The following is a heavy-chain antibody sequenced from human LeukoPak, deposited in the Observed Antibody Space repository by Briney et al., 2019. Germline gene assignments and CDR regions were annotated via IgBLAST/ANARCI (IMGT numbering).Heavy chain of an antibody. Sequence: PGRSLRLSCAASGFTFSSYGMYWVRQAPGKGLEWVAVISYDGSNKYYADSVKGRFTISRDNSKNTLYLQMNSLRAEDTAVYYCAREGFDYWGQGTLVTVSS. CDR3: AREGFDY. CDR1: GFTFSSYG. J-gene: IGHJ4*02. CDR2: ISYDGSNK. V-gene: IGHV3-30*03.